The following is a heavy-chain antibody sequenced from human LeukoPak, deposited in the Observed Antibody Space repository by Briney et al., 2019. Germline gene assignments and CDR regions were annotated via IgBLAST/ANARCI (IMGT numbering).Heavy chain of an antibody. V-gene: IGHV3-73*01. Sequence: AGGSLRLSCAASGFTFSGSAMHWVRQASGKGLEWVGRIRSKANSYATAYAASVKGRFTISRDDSKNTAYLQMNSLKTEDTAVYYCTSHGDPPVVYYYGMDVWGQGTTVTVSS. CDR3: TSHGDPPVVYYYGMDV. CDR2: IRSKANSYAT. CDR1: GFTFSGSA. J-gene: IGHJ6*02. D-gene: IGHD4-17*01.